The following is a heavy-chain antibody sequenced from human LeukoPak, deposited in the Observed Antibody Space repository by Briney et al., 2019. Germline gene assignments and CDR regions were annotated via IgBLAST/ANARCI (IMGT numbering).Heavy chain of an antibody. CDR1: GFTFSSYA. Sequence: GGSLRLSCAASGFTFSSYAMSWVPQARGKGLEWVSAISGSGGSTYYADSVKGRFTISRDNSKNTLYLQMNSLRAEDTAVYYCAKDAHPSIVGGTQYFDYWGQGTLVTVSS. CDR2: ISGSGGST. J-gene: IGHJ4*02. CDR3: AKDAHPSIVGGTQYFDY. D-gene: IGHD1-26*01. V-gene: IGHV3-23*01.